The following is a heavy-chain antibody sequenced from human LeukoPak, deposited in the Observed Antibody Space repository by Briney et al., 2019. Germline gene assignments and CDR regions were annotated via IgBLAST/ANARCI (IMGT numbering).Heavy chain of an antibody. D-gene: IGHD5-24*01. CDR2: IYSGGST. Sequence: PGGPLRLSCAASGFTVSSNYMSWVRQAPGKGLEWVSVIYSGGSTYYADSVKGRFTISRDNSKNTLYLQMNSLRAEDTAVYYCARGQRGEMATIGYWGQGTLVTVSS. CDR1: GFTVSSNY. CDR3: ARGQRGEMATIGY. V-gene: IGHV3-66*01. J-gene: IGHJ4*02.